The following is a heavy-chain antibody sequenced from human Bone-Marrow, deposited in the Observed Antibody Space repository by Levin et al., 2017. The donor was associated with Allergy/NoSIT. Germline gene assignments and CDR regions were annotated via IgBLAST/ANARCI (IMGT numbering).Heavy chain of an antibody. J-gene: IGHJ4*02. D-gene: IGHD2-2*01. Sequence: ASVKVSCKPSGYTFSTYFITWVRQAPGQGLEWMGWISAHNGVTNYAQSFQGRVSMTADTSTSTAYLELRSLTSDDTAVYYCARGPCNSTNCYWHFDYWGQGTLVTVSS. CDR2: ISAHNGVT. CDR1: GYTFSTYF. V-gene: IGHV1-18*01. CDR3: ARGPCNSTNCYWHFDY.